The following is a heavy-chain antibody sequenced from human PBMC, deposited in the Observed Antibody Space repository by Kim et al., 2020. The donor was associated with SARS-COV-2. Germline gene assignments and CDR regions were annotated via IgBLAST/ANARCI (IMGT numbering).Heavy chain of an antibody. CDR1: GYTFTSYG. D-gene: IGHD6-13*01. V-gene: IGHV1-18*04. CDR3: ARPALPIAAAKAIFSPGV. Sequence: ASVKVSCKASGYTFTSYGISWVRQAPGQGLEWMGWISAYNGNTNYAQKLQGRVTMTTDTSTSTAYMELRSLRSDDTAVYYCARPALPIAAAKAIFSPGVWGQGTLVTVSS. CDR2: ISAYNGNT. J-gene: IGHJ4*02.